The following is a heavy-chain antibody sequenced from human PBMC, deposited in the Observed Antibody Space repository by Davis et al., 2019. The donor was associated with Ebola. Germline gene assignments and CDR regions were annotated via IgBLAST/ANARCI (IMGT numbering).Heavy chain of an antibody. CDR1: RFTFSRYS. D-gene: IGHD3-3*01. CDR3: ARDPTRTYYDFWSGSSDYYYGMDV. V-gene: IGHV3-21*01. CDR2: ISSSSSYI. J-gene: IGHJ6*02. Sequence: PGGSLRLSCAASRFTFSRYSMNWVRQAPGKGLEWVSSISSSSSYIYYADSVKGRFTISRDNAKNSLYLQMNSLRAEDTAVYYCARDPTRTYYDFWSGSSDYYYGMDVWGQGTTVTVSS.